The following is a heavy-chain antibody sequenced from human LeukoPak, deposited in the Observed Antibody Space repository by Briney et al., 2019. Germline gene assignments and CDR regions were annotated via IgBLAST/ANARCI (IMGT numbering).Heavy chain of an antibody. V-gene: IGHV4-34*01. CDR2: INHSGST. D-gene: IGHD2-2*02. Sequence: SETLSLTCAVYGGSFSGYYWSWIRQPQGKGLEWMGEINHSGSTNYNPSLKSRVTISVDTSKNQFSLKLSSVTAADTAVYYCARGLGYCSSTSCYRFDPWGQGTLVTVSS. J-gene: IGHJ5*02. CDR3: ARGLGYCSSTSCYRFDP. CDR1: GGSFSGYY.